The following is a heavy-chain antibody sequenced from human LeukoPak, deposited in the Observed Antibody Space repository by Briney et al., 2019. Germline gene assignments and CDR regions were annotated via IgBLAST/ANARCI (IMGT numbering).Heavy chain of an antibody. CDR2: IYYSGST. V-gene: IGHV4-59*01. Sequence: KPSETLSLACTVAGGSISSYYWSWIRQPPGKGLEWIGYIYYSGSTNYNPSLKSRVTISVDTSKNQFSLKLSSVTAADTAVYYCARGGHDYGDYVLWGQGTLVTVSS. D-gene: IGHD4-17*01. CDR3: ARGGHDYGDYVL. CDR1: GGSISSYY. J-gene: IGHJ4*02.